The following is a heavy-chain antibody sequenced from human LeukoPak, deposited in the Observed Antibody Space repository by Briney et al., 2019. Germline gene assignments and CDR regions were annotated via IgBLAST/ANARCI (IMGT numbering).Heavy chain of an antibody. CDR1: GYTFTGYY. D-gene: IGHD3-10*01. Sequence: ASVKVSCKAFGYTFTGYYMHWVRQAPGQGLEWMGWINPNSGGTNYAQKFQGRVTMTRDTSISTAYMELSRLRSDDTAVYYCARSRGRWFGTEGLLDYWGQGTLVTVSS. CDR2: INPNSGGT. V-gene: IGHV1-2*02. CDR3: ARSRGRWFGTEGLLDY. J-gene: IGHJ4*02.